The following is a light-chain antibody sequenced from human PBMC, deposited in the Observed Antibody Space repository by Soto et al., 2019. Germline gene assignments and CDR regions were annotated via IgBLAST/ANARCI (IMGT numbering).Light chain of an antibody. Sequence: EIVLTQSPGTLSLSPGERATLSCRASQSVSSTYLAWYQQKPGQAPRLLIYGTSSRATGIPDRFSGSGSGTDFTFIIHRLEPEDVAVYYCQQYGDLPITFGQGTRLEIK. CDR1: QSVSSTY. V-gene: IGKV3-20*01. J-gene: IGKJ5*01. CDR3: QQYGDLPIT. CDR2: GTS.